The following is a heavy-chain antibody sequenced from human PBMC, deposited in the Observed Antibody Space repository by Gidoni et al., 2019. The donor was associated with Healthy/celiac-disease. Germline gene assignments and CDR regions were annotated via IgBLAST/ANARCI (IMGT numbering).Heavy chain of an antibody. CDR3: ARNIVVVVAATPSFAHWFDP. CDR1: GASISSSSYY. D-gene: IGHD2-15*01. V-gene: IGHV4-39*01. Sequence: QLQLQESRPGLVMPSETLSLPCTVSGASISSSSYYLGWSRQPPGKGLEWIGSIYYGGSTYYNTSLKSRVTISVDTSKNQFSLKLSSVTAADTAVYYCARNIVVVVAATPSFAHWFDPWGQGTLVTVSS. CDR2: IYYGGST. J-gene: IGHJ5*02.